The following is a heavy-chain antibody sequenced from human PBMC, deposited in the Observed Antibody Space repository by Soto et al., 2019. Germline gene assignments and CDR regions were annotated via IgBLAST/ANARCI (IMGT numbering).Heavy chain of an antibody. Sequence: QLVQSGAEVKKPGSSVKVSCKASGGDFLSYTISWVRQAPGQGPEWMGTIIPILDVAKNAQKFQGKVAINADRATSTVYMELRSLRSDDTAVYFCAQMWFGELWHGMDVWGQGTRITVSS. CDR1: GGDFLSYT. CDR3: AQMWFGELWHGMDV. V-gene: IGHV1-69*02. J-gene: IGHJ6*02. D-gene: IGHD3-10*01. CDR2: IIPILDVA.